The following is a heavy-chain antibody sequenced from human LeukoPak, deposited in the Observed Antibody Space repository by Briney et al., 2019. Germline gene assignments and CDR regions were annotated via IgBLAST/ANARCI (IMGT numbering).Heavy chain of an antibody. V-gene: IGHV4-39*02. CDR3: ATYHQLFDP. D-gene: IGHD2-2*01. CDR2: MYYSGST. Sequence: SETLSLTSTVSGGSISSSSSYWGWIRQSPGKGLEWIGNMYYSGSTYYNPSLKSRVTISVDASRNLFSLKLSSVTAADTAVYYCATYHQLFDPWGQGTLVTVSA. CDR1: GGSISSSSSY. J-gene: IGHJ5*02.